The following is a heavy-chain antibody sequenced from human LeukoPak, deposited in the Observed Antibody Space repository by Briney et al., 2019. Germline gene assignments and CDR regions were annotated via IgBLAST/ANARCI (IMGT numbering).Heavy chain of an antibody. CDR3: ARTERFGELLHDY. CDR2: IYTSGST. CDR1: GGSISSGSYY. Sequence: KPSETLSLTCTVSGGSISSGSYYWSWIRQPAGKGLEWIGRIYTSGSTNYNPSLKSRVTISVDTSKNQFSLKLSSVTAADTAVYYCARTERFGELLHDYWGQGTLVTVSS. D-gene: IGHD3-10*01. V-gene: IGHV4-61*02. J-gene: IGHJ4*02.